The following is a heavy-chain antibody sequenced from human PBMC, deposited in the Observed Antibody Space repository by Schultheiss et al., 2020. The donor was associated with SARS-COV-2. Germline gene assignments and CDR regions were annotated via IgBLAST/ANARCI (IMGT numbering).Heavy chain of an antibody. V-gene: IGHV1-2*02. CDR1: GGTFSSYA. CDR2: INPNSGGT. D-gene: IGHD6-13*01. J-gene: IGHJ4*02. Sequence: ASVKVSCKASGGTFSSYAISWVRQAPGQGLEWMGWINPNSGGTNYAQKFQGRVTMTRDTSITTAYMELSRLRSDDTAVYYCARGRAAVEDYWGQGTLVTVSS. CDR3: ARGRAAVEDY.